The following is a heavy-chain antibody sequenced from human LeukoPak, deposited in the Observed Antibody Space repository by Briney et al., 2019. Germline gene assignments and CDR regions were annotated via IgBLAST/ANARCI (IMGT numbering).Heavy chain of an antibody. V-gene: IGHV3-30-3*01. CDR2: ISYDGSNK. J-gene: IGHJ4*02. CDR1: GFSFSTYA. CDR3: ARGSGWGSMFPVTY. D-gene: IGHD7-27*01. Sequence: GWSLRLSCAASGFSFSTYAIHWVRQAPGKGLEWVAVISYDGSNKYYADSVKGRFTISRDTSENTLYLQMNSLRAEDTAVYYCARGSGWGSMFPVTYWGQGTLVTVSS.